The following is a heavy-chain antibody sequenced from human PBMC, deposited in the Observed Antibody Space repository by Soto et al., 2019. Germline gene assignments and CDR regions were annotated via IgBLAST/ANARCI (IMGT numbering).Heavy chain of an antibody. CDR3: ARGGVVDYGDYNT. Sequence: QVNLVQSGAEVRKPGSSVKVSCKTSGATLNNYIIGWVRQAPGQGLEWMGRIIPILGIPNYSQRFQDRLTITADRSTSTIYMGLSSLRSDDTAIYFCARGGVVDYGDYNTWGQGTLVTVSS. CDR2: IIPILGIP. V-gene: IGHV1-69*02. J-gene: IGHJ5*02. D-gene: IGHD4-17*01. CDR1: GATLNNYI.